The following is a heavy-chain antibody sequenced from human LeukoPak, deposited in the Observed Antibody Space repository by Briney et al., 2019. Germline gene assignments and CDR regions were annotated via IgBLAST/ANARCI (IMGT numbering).Heavy chain of an antibody. V-gene: IGHV4-39*01. CDR3: ARQPNQLYGVDV. D-gene: IGHD2-2*01. CDR1: DGSISTSSYY. CDR2: IYYSGTT. J-gene: IGHJ6*02. Sequence: PSETLSLTCTVSDGSISTSSYYWGWIRQPPGKGLEWIGTIYYSGTTYYNPSLKSRVTISVDTSKNQFSLKLSSVTAAETAVYYCARQPNQLYGVDVWGQGTTVTVSS.